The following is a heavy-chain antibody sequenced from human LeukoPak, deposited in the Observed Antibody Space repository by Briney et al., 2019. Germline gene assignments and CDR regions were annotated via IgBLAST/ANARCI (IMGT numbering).Heavy chain of an antibody. CDR2: ISSSSSTI. D-gene: IGHD1-26*01. V-gene: IGHV3-48*01. J-gene: IGHJ4*02. CDR3: ARDRGKYTGNYHFDY. Sequence: GGSLRLSCAASGFTFSSYSMNWVRQAPGKGLEWVSYISSSSSTIYYADSVKGRFTISRDNAKNSLYLQMNSLRAEDTAVYYCARDRGKYTGNYHFDYWGQGTLATVSS. CDR1: GFTFSSYS.